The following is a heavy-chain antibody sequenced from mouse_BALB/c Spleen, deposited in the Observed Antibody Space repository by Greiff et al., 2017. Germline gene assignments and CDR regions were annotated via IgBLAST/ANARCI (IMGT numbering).Heavy chain of an antibody. CDR1: GYTFTSYW. CDR3: AIHYYGSSYWYFDV. J-gene: IGHJ1*01. D-gene: IGHD1-1*01. Sequence: VQLQQPGAELVKPGASVKLSCKASGYTFTSYWMHWVKQRPGQGLEWIGWIYPGDGSTKYNEKFKGKATLTADKSSSTAYMQLSSLTSENSAVYFCAIHYYGSSYWYFDVWGAGTTVTVSS. CDR2: IYPGDGST. V-gene: IGHV1-62-3*01.